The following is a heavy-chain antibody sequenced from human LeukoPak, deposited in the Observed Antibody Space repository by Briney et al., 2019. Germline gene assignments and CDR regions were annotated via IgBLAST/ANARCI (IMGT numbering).Heavy chain of an antibody. CDR3: ARGGITVAGTLGY. CDR1: GGSISSHY. D-gene: IGHD6-19*01. Sequence: SEALSLTCTVSGGSISSHYWSWIRQPPGKGLEWIGYIYYSGSTNYNPSLKSRVTISVDTSKNQFSLKMSSVTAADTAVYYCARGGITVAGTLGYWGQGTLVTVSS. CDR2: IYYSGST. J-gene: IGHJ4*02. V-gene: IGHV4-59*11.